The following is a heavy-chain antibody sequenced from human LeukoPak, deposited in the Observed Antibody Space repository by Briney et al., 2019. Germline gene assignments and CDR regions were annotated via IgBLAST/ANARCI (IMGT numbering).Heavy chain of an antibody. D-gene: IGHD2-2*01. J-gene: IGHJ4*02. CDR3: ARFSPGGYQLLLDY. Sequence: GASVKVSCKASGYTFTSYDINWVRQATGQGLEWMGWMNPNSGNTGYAQKFQGRVTMTRNTSISTAYMELSRLRSDDTAVYYCARFSPGGYQLLLDYWGQGTLVTVSS. V-gene: IGHV1-8*01. CDR2: MNPNSGNT. CDR1: GYTFTSYD.